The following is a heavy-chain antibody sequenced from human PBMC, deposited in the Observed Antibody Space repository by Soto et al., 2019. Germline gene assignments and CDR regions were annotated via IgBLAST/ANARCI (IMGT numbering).Heavy chain of an antibody. J-gene: IGHJ5*01. CDR1: GVSITGHY. CDR3: ARVGSSGWAPDS. D-gene: IGHD6-19*01. CDR2: IFYSGGT. V-gene: IGHV4-59*11. Sequence: XETLSLTCAVSGVSITGHYWIWIRQPPGKGLEWIGYIFYSGGTNYNPSLKSRVTISVDMSKNHFSLKLSSVTAADTALYYCARVGSSGWAPDSWGQGTLVTVSS.